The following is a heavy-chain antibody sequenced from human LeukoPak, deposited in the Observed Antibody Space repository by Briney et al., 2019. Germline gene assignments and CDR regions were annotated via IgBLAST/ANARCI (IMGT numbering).Heavy chain of an antibody. CDR2: ISSSSSYK. J-gene: IGHJ3*02. V-gene: IGHV3-21*01. D-gene: IGHD2-15*01. CDR1: GFTFSSYS. Sequence: GGSLRLSCAASGFTFSSYSMNWVRQAPGKGLEWVSSISSSSSYKYYADSLKGRFTISRDNAKNSLYLQMNRLGAEDTAVYYCARQGYCSGGACFKAFDIWGQGTMVTVSS. CDR3: ARQGYCSGGACFKAFDI.